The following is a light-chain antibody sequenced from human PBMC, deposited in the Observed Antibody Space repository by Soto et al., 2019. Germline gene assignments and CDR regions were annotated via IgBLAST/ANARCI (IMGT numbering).Light chain of an antibody. CDR1: QRITTY. J-gene: IGKJ2*01. CDR3: QQTYSTPYT. CDR2: TSG. Sequence: HMTQSPSSLSASVGDRVTITCRASQRITTYLNWYQQKPGEAPKLLISTSGTLQRGVPSRFSGSGSGTDFTLTITSLQPADFATYFCQQTYSTPYTFGQGTKLEIK. V-gene: IGKV1-39*01.